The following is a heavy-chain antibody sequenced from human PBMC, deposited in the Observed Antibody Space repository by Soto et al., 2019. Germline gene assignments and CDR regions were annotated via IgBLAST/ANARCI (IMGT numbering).Heavy chain of an antibody. CDR2: INHSGSS. Sequence: SETLSLTCAVYGGTFSGYDWTWIRQPPGTGLEWIGEINHSGSSNYNPSLKSRVTISVDTSKNQFSLKLTSVTAADTAVYYCARHNGYVDIVATNYYGMDVWGQGTTVTV. CDR1: GGTFSGYD. J-gene: IGHJ6*02. CDR3: ARHNGYVDIVATNYYGMDV. D-gene: IGHD5-12*01. V-gene: IGHV4-34*01.